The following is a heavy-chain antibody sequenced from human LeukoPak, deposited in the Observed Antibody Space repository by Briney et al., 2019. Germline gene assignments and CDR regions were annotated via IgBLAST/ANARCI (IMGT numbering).Heavy chain of an antibody. V-gene: IGHV1-2*06. CDR2: INPNSGGT. CDR3: ARDSSRGSGSEDNDY. Sequence: ASVKVSCKASGDTFTGYYMHWVRQAPGQGLEWMGRINPNSGGTNYAQKFQGRVTMTRDTSISTAYMELSRLRSDDTAVYYCARDSSRGSGSEDNDYWGQGTLVTVSS. CDR1: GDTFTGYY. J-gene: IGHJ4*02. D-gene: IGHD6-19*01.